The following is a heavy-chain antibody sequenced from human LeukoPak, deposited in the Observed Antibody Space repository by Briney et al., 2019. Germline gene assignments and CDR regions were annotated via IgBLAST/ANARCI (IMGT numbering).Heavy chain of an antibody. V-gene: IGHV4-34*01. CDR2: INHSGST. D-gene: IGHD3-22*01. CDR3: ARLNSSGYNLYLSFDY. Sequence: SETLSLTCAVYGGSFSGYYWSWIRQPPGKGLEWIGEINHSGSTNYNPSLKSRVTISVDTSKNQFSLKLSSVTAADTAVYYCARLNSSGYNLYLSFDYWGQGTLVTVSS. J-gene: IGHJ4*02. CDR1: GGSFSGYY.